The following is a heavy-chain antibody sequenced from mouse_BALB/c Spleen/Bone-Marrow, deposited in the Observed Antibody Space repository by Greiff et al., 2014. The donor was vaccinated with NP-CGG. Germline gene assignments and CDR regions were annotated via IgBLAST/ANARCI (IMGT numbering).Heavy chain of an antibody. V-gene: IGHV3-1*02. CDR3: ARREGNHAAWFAY. Sequence: VQLQQPGPDLVKPSQSLSLTRTVTGYSITSGYSWHWIRQFPGNKLEWMGYIHYSGSTNYNPSLKSRISITRDTSKNQFFLQLNSVTTEDTATYYCARREGNHAAWFAYWGQGTLVTVSA. J-gene: IGHJ3*01. D-gene: IGHD2-1*01. CDR1: GYSITSGYS. CDR2: IHYSGST.